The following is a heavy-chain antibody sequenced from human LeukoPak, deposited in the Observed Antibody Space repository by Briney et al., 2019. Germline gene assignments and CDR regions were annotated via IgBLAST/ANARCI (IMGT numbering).Heavy chain of an antibody. D-gene: IGHD3-16*01. CDR1: GGSISGYY. Sequence: SETLSLTCSVSGGSISGYYWTWMRQPAGRGLEWIGRIYSSGTFYSNPSLESRVTISLDASNNQFSLKLTSVTAADTAVYYCARGYVGHDYFDSWGQGTLVTVSS. CDR3: ARGYVGHDYFDS. J-gene: IGHJ4*02. V-gene: IGHV4-4*07. CDR2: IYSSGTF.